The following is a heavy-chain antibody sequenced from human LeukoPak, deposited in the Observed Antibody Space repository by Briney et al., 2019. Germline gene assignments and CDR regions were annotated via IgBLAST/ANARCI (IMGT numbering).Heavy chain of an antibody. D-gene: IGHD5-18*01. CDR1: GVSFSGYY. CDR3: ARGAGYSYGSVY. V-gene: IGHV4-34*01. J-gene: IGHJ4*02. Sequence: SETLSLTCAVYGVSFSGYYWSWIRQPPGKGLEWIGEINHSGSTNYIPSLKSRVTISVDTSKNQFSLKLSSVTAADTAVYYCARGAGYSYGSVYWGQGTLVTVSS. CDR2: INHSGST.